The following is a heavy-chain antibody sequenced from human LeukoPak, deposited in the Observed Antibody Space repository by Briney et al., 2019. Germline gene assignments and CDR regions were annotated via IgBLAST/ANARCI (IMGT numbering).Heavy chain of an antibody. CDR1: GGSISSSSYS. D-gene: IGHD6-13*01. V-gene: IGHV4-39*01. Sequence: SETLSLTCTVSGGSISSSSYSWGWLRQPPGKGLEWIGFIYYTGSTYYNPSLKSRVTISVDTSKNQFSLKLSSVTAADTAVYYCARHKASSSWYYFDLWGQGTLVTVSS. CDR2: IYYTGST. J-gene: IGHJ4*02. CDR3: ARHKASSSWYYFDL.